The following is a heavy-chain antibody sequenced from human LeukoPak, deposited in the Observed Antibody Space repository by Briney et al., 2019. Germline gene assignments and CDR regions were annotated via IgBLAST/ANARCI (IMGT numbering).Heavy chain of an antibody. CDR1: GFTFNGYG. D-gene: IGHD3-10*01. V-gene: IGHV3-30*02. Sequence: GGSLRLSCAASGFTFNGYGMHWVRQAPGKGLEWVAFIRYDGSNKYYADTVKGRFTISRDNSKNTLYLQMNSLRAEDTAVYYCAKDFWFGESLGFDYWGQGTLVTVSS. CDR3: AKDFWFGESLGFDY. J-gene: IGHJ4*02. CDR2: IRYDGSNK.